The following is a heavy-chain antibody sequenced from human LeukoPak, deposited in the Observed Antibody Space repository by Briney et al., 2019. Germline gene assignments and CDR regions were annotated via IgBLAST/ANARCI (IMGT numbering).Heavy chain of an antibody. CDR1: GFTFSGSI. CDR2: IRSKRNNYAT. D-gene: IGHD6-13*01. J-gene: IGHJ3*02. V-gene: IGHV3-73*01. Sequence: GGSLKLSCAASGFTFSGSIMRWVRQAAGKGLEWVGRIRSKRNNYATAYAASVKGRFTISRDDSKNTAYLHMDSLKTEDTALYYCSRLEDSSPIEVALDIWGQGTVVTVSS. CDR3: SRLEDSSPIEVALDI.